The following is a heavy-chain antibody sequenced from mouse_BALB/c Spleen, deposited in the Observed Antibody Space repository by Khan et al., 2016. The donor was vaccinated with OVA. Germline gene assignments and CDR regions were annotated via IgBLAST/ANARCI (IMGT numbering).Heavy chain of an antibody. CDR2: INTYTGEP. CDR1: GYTFTTYG. D-gene: IGHD1-1*01. Sequence: QIQLVQSGPELKKPGVTVKISCKASGYTFTTYGMNWVKQAPGKGLKWMGWINTYTGEPTYVDDFKGRFAFSLETSASTAYLQINNLKNEDTATYFCAVVGYSGTMTYGGQGTSVTVSS. CDR3: AVVGYSGTMTY. J-gene: IGHJ4*01. V-gene: IGHV9-3-1*01.